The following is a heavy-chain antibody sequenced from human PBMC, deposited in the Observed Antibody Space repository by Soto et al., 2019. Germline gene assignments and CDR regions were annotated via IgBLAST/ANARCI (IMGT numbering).Heavy chain of an antibody. CDR2: IYYSGST. CDR1: GGSISSGDYY. Sequence: SETLSLTCTVSGGSISSGDYYWSWIRQPPGKGLEWIGYIYYSGSTYYNPSLKSRVTISVDTSKNQFSLKLSSVTAADTAVYYCARDLFEDSDFWSGTWYYFDYWGQGTLVTVSS. CDR3: ARDLFEDSDFWSGTWYYFDY. J-gene: IGHJ4*02. D-gene: IGHD3-3*01. V-gene: IGHV4-30-4*01.